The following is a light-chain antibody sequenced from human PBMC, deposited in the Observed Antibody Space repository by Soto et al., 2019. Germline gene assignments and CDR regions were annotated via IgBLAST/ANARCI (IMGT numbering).Light chain of an antibody. CDR3: QKYYNTPPT. CDR2: WAS. J-gene: IGKJ1*01. V-gene: IGKV4-1*01. CDR1: QSILYSSNNNNY. Sequence: DIVMTQSPDSLAVSLGERATINCKSSQSILYSSNNNNYLAWYQQKPGQPPKLLIYWASTRQSGVPDRFSGSGSGTDFTLTISSLQAEDVAVYYCQKYYNTPPTFGQGTKVDIK.